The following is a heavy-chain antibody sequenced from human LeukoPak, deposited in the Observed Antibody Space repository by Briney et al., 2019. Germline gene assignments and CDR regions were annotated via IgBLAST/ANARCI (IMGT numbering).Heavy chain of an antibody. CDR3: ARDQVVVVPVAMNWFDP. D-gene: IGHD2-2*01. V-gene: IGHV1-2*02. Sequence: GASVKVSCKASGYTFTGYYMHWVRQAPGQGLEWMGWINPNSGGTNYAQKFQGRVTMTRDTSISTAYMELSRLRSDDTAVYYCARDQVVVVPVAMNWFDPWGQGTLVTVSS. CDR2: INPNSGGT. CDR1: GYTFTGYY. J-gene: IGHJ5*02.